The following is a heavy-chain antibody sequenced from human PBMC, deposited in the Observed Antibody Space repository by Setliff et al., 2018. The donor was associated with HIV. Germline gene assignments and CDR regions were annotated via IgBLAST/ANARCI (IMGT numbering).Heavy chain of an antibody. Sequence: ASVKVSCKASGYTSARHAISWVRQAPGQGLEWMGWISPYNGYTNYTQNFQGRVTMTLDTSTTTAYMELRGLRSDDTGVYYCARVWDWNYDLGYWGQGTLVTVSS. V-gene: IGHV1-18*01. J-gene: IGHJ4*02. D-gene: IGHD1-7*01. CDR3: ARVWDWNYDLGY. CDR2: ISPYNGYT. CDR1: GYTSARHA.